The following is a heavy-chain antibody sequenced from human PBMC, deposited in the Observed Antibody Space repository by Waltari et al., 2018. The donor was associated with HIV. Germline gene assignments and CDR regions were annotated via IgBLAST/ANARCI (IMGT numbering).Heavy chain of an antibody. D-gene: IGHD5-18*01. Sequence: QVQLQESGPGLVKPSQTLSLTCTVSGGSISSGSYYWSWIRQPAGKGLEWIGRIYTSGSTNYNPSIKSRVTISVETTKNQFSLKLSSVTAADTAVYYCARRGIQLWFYAFDIWGQGTMVTVSS. CDR3: ARRGIQLWFYAFDI. V-gene: IGHV4-61*02. CDR1: GGSISSGSYY. CDR2: IYTSGST. J-gene: IGHJ3*02.